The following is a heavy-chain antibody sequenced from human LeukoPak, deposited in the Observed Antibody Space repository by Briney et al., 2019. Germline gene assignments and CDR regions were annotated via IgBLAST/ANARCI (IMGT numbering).Heavy chain of an antibody. CDR1: GGTFSSYA. J-gene: IGHJ3*02. V-gene: IGHV1-69*13. CDR2: IIPIFGTA. Sequence: GASVKVSCKASGGTFSSYAISWVRQAPGQGLEWMGGIIPIFGTANYTQKFQGRVTITADESTSTVYMELSSLRSEDTAVYYCARAEEASDAFDIWGQGTMVTVSS. CDR3: ARAEEASDAFDI.